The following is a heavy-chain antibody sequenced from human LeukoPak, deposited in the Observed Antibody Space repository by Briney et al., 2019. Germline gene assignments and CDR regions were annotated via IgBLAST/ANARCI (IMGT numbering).Heavy chain of an antibody. D-gene: IGHD3-3*02. V-gene: IGHV4-59*08. CDR3: AKWEEALRAFDV. Sequence: SETLSLTCTVSGGSLSSYYWNWVRQPPGKSLEWIGYTHHSGKTYYNPSLKSRVSTSVDTSKNQFSLKLSFVTAADTAIYYCAKWEEALRAFDVWGQGTMVTVSS. CDR1: GGSLSSYY. CDR2: THHSGKT. J-gene: IGHJ3*01.